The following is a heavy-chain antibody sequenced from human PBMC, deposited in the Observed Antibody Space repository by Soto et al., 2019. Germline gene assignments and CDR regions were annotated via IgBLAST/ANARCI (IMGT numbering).Heavy chain of an antibody. CDR1: GGTIYNGSYY. CDR2: IYYSGST. D-gene: IGHD3-3*01. V-gene: IGHV4-61*01. J-gene: IGHJ4*02. Sequence: SEPLSLTCSVSGGTIYNGSYYWSWIRKPPGKGLEWIGYIYYSGSTNYNPSLKSRVTISVDTSKNQFSLKLSSVTAANTAVYYCARSNAYNDVWSGYFDYWGQGTLVTVSS. CDR3: ARSNAYNDVWSGYFDY.